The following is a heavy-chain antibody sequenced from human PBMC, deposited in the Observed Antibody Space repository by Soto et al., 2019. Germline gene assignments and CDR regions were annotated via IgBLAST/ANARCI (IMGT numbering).Heavy chain of an antibody. Sequence: GGSLRLSCAASGFTFSSYAMHWVRQAPGKGLEWVAVISYDGSNKYYADSVKGRFTISRDNSKNTPYLQMNSLRAEDTAVYYCARDRGIVSPHFDYWGQGTLVTVSS. CDR2: ISYDGSNK. V-gene: IGHV3-30-3*01. CDR1: GFTFSSYA. J-gene: IGHJ4*02. CDR3: ARDRGIVSPHFDY. D-gene: IGHD3-16*02.